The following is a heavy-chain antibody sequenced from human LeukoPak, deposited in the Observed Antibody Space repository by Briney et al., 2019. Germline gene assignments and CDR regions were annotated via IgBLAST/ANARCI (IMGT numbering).Heavy chain of an antibody. CDR2: IIPIFGTA. J-gene: IGHJ4*02. D-gene: IGHD3-10*01. CDR3: ARDMSRVNQGITMVQGFDY. CDR1: GGTFSSYA. Sequence: GASVKVSCKAPGGTFSSYAISWVRQAPGQGLEWMGGIIPIFGTANYAQKFQGRVTITADESTSTAYMELSSLRSEDTAVYYCARDMSRVNQGITMVQGFDYWGQGTLVTVSS. V-gene: IGHV1-69*13.